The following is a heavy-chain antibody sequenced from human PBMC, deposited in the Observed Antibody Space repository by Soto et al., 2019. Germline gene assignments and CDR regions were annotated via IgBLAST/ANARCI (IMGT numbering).Heavy chain of an antibody. D-gene: IGHD4-4*01. V-gene: IGHV5-51*01. CDR2: IYPVDSDT. CDR3: ARLKESNYPVTLYDFYYGMDV. CDR1: GYRFTSSS. Sequence: PGESLKICCQGSGYRFTSSSSGWVRQTTGTGLEWLGIIYPVDSDTRYSPSFQGRVTISAYKSISTAYLQWSSLKASDTAMYYCARLKESNYPVTLYDFYYGMDVWGQGTTVTVSS. J-gene: IGHJ6*02.